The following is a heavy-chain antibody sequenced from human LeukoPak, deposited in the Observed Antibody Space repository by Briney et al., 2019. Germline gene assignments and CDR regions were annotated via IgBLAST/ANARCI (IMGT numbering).Heavy chain of an antibody. CDR3: ARGPTQLWFGELLIIDYFDY. D-gene: IGHD3-10*01. Sequence: SETLSLTCTVSGGSISSDYWTWIRQPPGKGLEWIGYIYYTGATSYNPSLKSRVTISVDTSKKQFSLKLTSVTAADTAVYYCARGPTQLWFGELLIIDYFDYWGQGTLVTVSS. CDR2: IYYTGAT. J-gene: IGHJ4*02. CDR1: GGSISSDY. V-gene: IGHV4-59*08.